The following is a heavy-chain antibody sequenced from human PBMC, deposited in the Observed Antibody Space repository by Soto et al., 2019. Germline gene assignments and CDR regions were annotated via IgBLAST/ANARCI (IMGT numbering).Heavy chain of an antibody. V-gene: IGHV4-59*01. J-gene: IGHJ3*01. CDR1: GGSISSCY. D-gene: IGHD3-10*01. CDR2: IYYSGST. Sequence: QVQLQESGPGLVKPSETLSLTCTVSGGSISSCYWSWIWQPPGKGLEWIGYIYYSGSTNYNPSLSSLVTISVNTSKNQFSLKLSSGTAADAALYYCAKNYGNAFVFWGQGTMVTVSS. CDR3: AKNYGNAFVF.